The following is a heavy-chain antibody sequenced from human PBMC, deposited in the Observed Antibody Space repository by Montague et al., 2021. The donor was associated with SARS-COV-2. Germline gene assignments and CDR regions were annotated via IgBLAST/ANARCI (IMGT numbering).Heavy chain of an antibody. CDR2: INHSGST. J-gene: IGHJ4*02. V-gene: IGHV4-34*01. CDR3: ARDSYYYDCSGYYSRDDNKRGIDY. Sequence: SETLSLTCAVYGGSFSGYYLSWIRQPPGKGLEWIGEINHSGSTNYNPSLKSRVTISIDTSKNQFSLKLSSVTAADTAVYYCARDSYYYDCSGYYSRDDNKRGIDYWGQGTLVTVSS. D-gene: IGHD3-22*01. CDR1: GGSFSGYY.